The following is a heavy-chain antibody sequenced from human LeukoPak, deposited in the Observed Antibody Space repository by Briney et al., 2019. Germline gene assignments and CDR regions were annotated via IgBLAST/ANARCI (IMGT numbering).Heavy chain of an antibody. Sequence: GGSLRLSCAASGFTFSSYGMSWVRQAPGKGLEWVSAISGSGERAYYAESVKGRFTISRDNSKNTLYLQMNSLRAEDTAVYYCAKDRGIISDYWGQGILVTVSS. V-gene: IGHV3-23*01. J-gene: IGHJ4*02. CDR1: GFTFSSYG. CDR3: AKDRGIISDY. D-gene: IGHD3-10*01. CDR2: ISGSGERA.